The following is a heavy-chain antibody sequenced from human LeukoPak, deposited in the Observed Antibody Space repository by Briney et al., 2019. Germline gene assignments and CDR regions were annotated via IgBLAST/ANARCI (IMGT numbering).Heavy chain of an antibody. D-gene: IGHD3-3*01. V-gene: IGHV3-7*03. Sequence: PGGSLRLSCAASGFTFSSYWMSWVRQAPGKGLEWVANIKQDGSEKYYVDSVKGRFTISRDNAKNSLYLQMNSLRAEDTALYYCATTYDFWSGYYEDWGQGTLVTVSS. CDR3: ATTYDFWSGYYED. CDR2: IKQDGSEK. J-gene: IGHJ4*02. CDR1: GFTFSSYW.